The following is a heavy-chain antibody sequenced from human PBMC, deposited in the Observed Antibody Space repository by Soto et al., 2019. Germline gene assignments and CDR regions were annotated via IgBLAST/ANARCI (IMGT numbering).Heavy chain of an antibody. CDR3: ATSYGSGSRPFDY. Sequence: QVQLVQSGAEVKKPGSSVKVSCKASGDTFNFYTISWGRQAPGQGLEWMGRIIPMLGMSNYAQKFQDRVTISADKSTSTAYMQLSSLRSEDTAIYYCATSYGSGSRPFDYWGQGTLVTVSS. CDR2: IIPMLGMS. V-gene: IGHV1-69*02. J-gene: IGHJ4*02. CDR1: GDTFNFYT. D-gene: IGHD3-10*01.